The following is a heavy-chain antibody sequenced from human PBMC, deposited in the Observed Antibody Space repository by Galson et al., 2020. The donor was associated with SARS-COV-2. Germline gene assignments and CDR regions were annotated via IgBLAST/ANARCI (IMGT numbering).Heavy chain of an antibody. V-gene: IGHV3-23*01. Sequence: GESLKISCEASGFTFITYAMSWVRQAPGKGLEWVSAISGRGDSTYYADSVKGRFTISRDNSKNMLYLQMNSLTDDDTAVYYCAKDRYGSGRNWFDPWGQGTLVTVSS. CDR2: ISGRGDST. D-gene: IGHD3-10*01. J-gene: IGHJ5*02. CDR3: AKDRYGSGRNWFDP. CDR1: GFTFITYA.